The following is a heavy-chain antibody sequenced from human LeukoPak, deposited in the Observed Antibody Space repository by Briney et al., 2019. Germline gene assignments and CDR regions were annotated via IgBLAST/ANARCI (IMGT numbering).Heavy chain of an antibody. D-gene: IGHD1-14*01. CDR3: AKEGRNRNFDY. J-gene: IGHJ4*02. V-gene: IGHV1-2*02. CDR2: INPNSGGT. CDR1: GYSFTGYY. Sequence: ASVKVSCKASGYSFTGYYMHWVRQAPGQGLEWMGWINPNSGGTNYPQKFQGRVTMTRDTSTSTAYMELSRLRSDDTAMYYCAKEGRNRNFDYWGQGTLVTVSS.